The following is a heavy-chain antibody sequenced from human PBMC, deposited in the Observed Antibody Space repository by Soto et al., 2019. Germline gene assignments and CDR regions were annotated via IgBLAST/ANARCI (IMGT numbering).Heavy chain of an antibody. CDR1: VFTFSSYA. CDR3: AKDLAGYNPICFDY. J-gene: IGHJ4*02. V-gene: IGHV3-23*01. CDR2: ISGSGGST. Sequence: EVQLLASGGGLLQPGGSLRLSCAASVFTFSSYAMSWVRQAPGKGLEWVSAISGSGGSTYYADSVKGRFTISRDNSKNTLYLHMISLRAEDTAVYYCAKDLAGYNPICFDYWCQGTLVTVSS. D-gene: IGHD5-12*01.